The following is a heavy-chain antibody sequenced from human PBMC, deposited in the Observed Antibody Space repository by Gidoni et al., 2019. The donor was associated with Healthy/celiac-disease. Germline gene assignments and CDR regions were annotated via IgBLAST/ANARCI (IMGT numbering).Heavy chain of an antibody. D-gene: IGHD6-13*01. CDR1: GGSISSSSYY. J-gene: IGHJ6*03. CDR2: IYYSGST. CDR3: ARDVRIAAAGTDYYYYMDV. V-gene: IGHV4-39*02. Sequence: QLQLQEPGPGLVKPSETLSLTCTVSGGSISSSSYYWGWIRQPPGKGLEWIGSIYYSGSTYYNPSLKSRVTISVDTSKNQFSLKLSSVTAADTAVYYCARDVRIAAAGTDYYYYMDVWGKGTTVTVSS.